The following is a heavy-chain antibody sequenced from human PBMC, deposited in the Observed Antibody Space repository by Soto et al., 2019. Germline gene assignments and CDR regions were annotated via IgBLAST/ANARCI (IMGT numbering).Heavy chain of an antibody. D-gene: IGHD6-19*01. CDR1: GFTFSSYG. Sequence: ESGGGVVQPGRSLRLSCAASGFTFSSYGMHWVRQAPGKGLEWVAVISYDGSNKYYADSVKGRFTISRDNSKNTLYLQMNSLRAEDTAVYYCARNQGPEIAVASGNHYYYYGMDVWGQGTTVTVSS. J-gene: IGHJ6*02. V-gene: IGHV3-30*03. CDR2: ISYDGSNK. CDR3: ARNQGPEIAVASGNHYYYYGMDV.